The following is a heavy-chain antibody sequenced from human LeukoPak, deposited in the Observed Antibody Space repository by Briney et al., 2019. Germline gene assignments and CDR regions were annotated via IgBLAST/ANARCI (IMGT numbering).Heavy chain of an antibody. CDR3: ARAMGTSYGFWSGSYTVSYYYYMDV. V-gene: IGHV3-7*01. J-gene: IGHJ6*03. Sequence: GGSLRLSCATFGFTFSSHSMSWVRQAPGKGLEWVANIKQDGSEKHDVDSVKGRFSISRDNTKNSLYLQMNSLRAEDTAVYYCARAMGTSYGFWSGSYTVSYYYYMDVWGKGTTVAVS. CDR1: GFTFSSHS. D-gene: IGHD3-3*01. CDR2: IKQDGSEK.